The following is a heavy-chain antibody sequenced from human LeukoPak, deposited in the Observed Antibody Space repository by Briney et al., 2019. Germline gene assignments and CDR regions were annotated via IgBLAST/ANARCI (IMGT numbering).Heavy chain of an antibody. CDR3: ARGRYYGSGSYSGDWFDP. J-gene: IGHJ5*02. D-gene: IGHD3-10*01. CDR2: MNPNSGNT. Sequence: EASVKVSCKASGYTFTSYEINWVRQATGQGLEWMGWMNPNSGNTGYAKKFQGRVTMTRNTSISTAYMELSSLRSEDTAVYYCARGRYYGSGSYSGDWFDPWGQGTLVTVSS. V-gene: IGHV1-8*01. CDR1: GYTFTSYE.